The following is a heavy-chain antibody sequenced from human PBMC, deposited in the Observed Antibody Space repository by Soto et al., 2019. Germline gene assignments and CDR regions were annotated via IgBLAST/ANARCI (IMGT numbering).Heavy chain of an antibody. Sequence: SGPTLVNPTQTLTLTCTFSGFSLSTSGVGVGWIRQPPGKALEWLALIYWDDDKRYSPSLKSRLTITKDTSKNQVFLTMTNMDPVDTATYYCAHQYCSGGSCYSVHNWFDPWGQGTLVTVSS. CDR2: IYWDDDK. CDR1: GFSLSTSGVG. J-gene: IGHJ5*02. V-gene: IGHV2-5*02. D-gene: IGHD2-15*01. CDR3: AHQYCSGGSCYSVHNWFDP.